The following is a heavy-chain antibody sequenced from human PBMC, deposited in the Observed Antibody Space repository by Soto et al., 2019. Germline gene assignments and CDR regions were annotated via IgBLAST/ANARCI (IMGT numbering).Heavy chain of an antibody. CDR2: ISYDGSNK. CDR3: AKISGGRYFDWLSNPSGFDY. D-gene: IGHD3-9*01. V-gene: IGHV3-30*18. CDR1: GFTFSSYG. Sequence: VKLVESGGGVVQPGRSLRLSCAASGFTFSSYGMHWVRQAPGKGLEWVAVISYDGSNKYYADSVKGRFTISRDNSKNTLYLQMNSLRAEDTAVYYCAKISGGRYFDWLSNPSGFDYWGQGTLFTVSS. J-gene: IGHJ4*02.